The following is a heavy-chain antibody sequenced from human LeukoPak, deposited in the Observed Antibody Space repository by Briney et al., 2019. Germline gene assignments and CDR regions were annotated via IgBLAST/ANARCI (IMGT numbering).Heavy chain of an antibody. J-gene: IGHJ4*02. Sequence: NTGGSLRLSCAASGFTFSSYSMNWVRQAPGKGLEWVSSISSSSSYIYYADSVKGRFTISRDNAKNSLYLQMNSLRAEDTAVYYCALYDYVWGSYRPPDYWGQGTLVTVSS. CDR1: GFTFSSYS. V-gene: IGHV3-21*01. CDR3: ALYDYVWGSYRPPDY. D-gene: IGHD3-16*02. CDR2: ISSSSSYI.